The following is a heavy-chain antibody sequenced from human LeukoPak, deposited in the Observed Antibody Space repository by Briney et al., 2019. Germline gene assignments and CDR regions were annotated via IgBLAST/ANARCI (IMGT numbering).Heavy chain of an antibody. CDR3: ARDFGTSN. V-gene: IGHV3-73*01. CDR1: GFTFSGSA. Sequence: GGSLRLSCAASGFTFSGSAMHWVRQASGKGLEWVGRIRSKANSYATAYAASVKGRFTISRDNAKNSLYLQMNSLRAEDTAVYYCARDFGTSNWGQGTLVTVSS. CDR2: IRSKANSYAT. J-gene: IGHJ4*02. D-gene: IGHD3/OR15-3a*01.